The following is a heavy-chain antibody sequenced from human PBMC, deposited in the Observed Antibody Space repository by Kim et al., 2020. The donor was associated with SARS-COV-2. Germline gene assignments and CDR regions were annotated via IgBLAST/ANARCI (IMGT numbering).Heavy chain of an antibody. V-gene: IGHV5-51*01. D-gene: IGHD2-15*01. J-gene: IGHJ4*02. CDR3: ARIGDY. Sequence: GVSDTRYSPSVQGQVTISADKSIITAYLQWSNLKASDTAMYYCARIGDYWGQGTLVTVSS. CDR2: GVSDT.